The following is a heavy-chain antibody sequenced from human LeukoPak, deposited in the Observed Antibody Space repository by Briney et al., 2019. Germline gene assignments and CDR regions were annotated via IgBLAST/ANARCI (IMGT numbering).Heavy chain of an antibody. CDR1: GFTFSSYA. Sequence: GGSLRLSRAASGFTFSSYAMSWVRQAPGKELEWVSAVSGGGGSIYYADSVKGRFTISRDNSKNTLYLQMNSLRAEDTAVYYCAKASYGWGTYRDWGQGTLVTVSS. CDR3: AKASYGWGTYRD. V-gene: IGHV3-23*01. CDR2: VSGGGGSI. J-gene: IGHJ4*02. D-gene: IGHD3-10*01.